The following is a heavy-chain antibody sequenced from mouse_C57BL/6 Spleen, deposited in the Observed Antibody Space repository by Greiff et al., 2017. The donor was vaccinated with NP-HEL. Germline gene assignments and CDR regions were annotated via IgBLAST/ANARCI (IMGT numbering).Heavy chain of an antibody. J-gene: IGHJ2*01. CDR2: IRNKANNHAT. CDR3: TRLLRLYYFDY. CDR1: GFTFSDAW. V-gene: IGHV6-6*01. D-gene: IGHD1-2*01. Sequence: EVQRVESGGGLVQPGGSMKLSCAASGFTFSDAWMDWVRQSPEKGLEWVAEIRNKANNHATYYAESVKGRFTISRDDSKSSVYLQMNSLRAEDTGIYYCTRLLRLYYFDYWGQGTTLTVSS.